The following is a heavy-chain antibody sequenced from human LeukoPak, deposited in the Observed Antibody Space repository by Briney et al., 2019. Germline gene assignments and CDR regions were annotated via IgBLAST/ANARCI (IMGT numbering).Heavy chain of an antibody. V-gene: IGHV3-11*01. CDR3: AKNRGANYYIYYMDV. Sequence: GESLRLSCAASGLIFSDYDMTWLRQAPGKGLEWLSYIDTSSSTIYYADSVKGRFTISRDNAKNSLFLQMNSLRAEYTAVYFCAKNRGANYYIYYMDVWGKGTTVTVSS. CDR1: GLIFSDYD. D-gene: IGHD4/OR15-4a*01. CDR2: IDTSSSTI. J-gene: IGHJ6*03.